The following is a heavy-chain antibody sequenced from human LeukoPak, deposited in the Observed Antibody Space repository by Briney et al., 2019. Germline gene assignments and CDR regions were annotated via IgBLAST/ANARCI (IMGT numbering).Heavy chain of an antibody. V-gene: IGHV4-39*07. Sequence: SETLSLTCTVSGGSISSSSYYWGWIRQPPGKGLEWIGSIYYSGSTNYNPSLKSRVTISVDTSKNQFSLKLSSVTAADTAVYYCARTMVRGRIWSGVTARGVRWFDPWGQGTLVTVSS. CDR3: ARTMVRGRIWSGVTARGVRWFDP. CDR1: GGSISSSSYY. CDR2: IYYSGST. D-gene: IGHD3-10*01. J-gene: IGHJ5*02.